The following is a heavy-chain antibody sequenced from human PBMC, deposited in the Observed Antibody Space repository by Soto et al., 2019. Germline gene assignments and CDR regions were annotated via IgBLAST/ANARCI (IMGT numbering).Heavy chain of an antibody. CDR1: GCSISSGGYS. CDR3: ARQFLDFEGLSAFDY. Sequence: SETLSLTCAVSGCSISSGGYSWSWIRHPPGKGLEWIGYIYHSGSTYYNPSLKSRVTISVDRSKNQFSLKLSSVTAADTAVYYCARQFLDFEGLSAFDYWGKGTLVTVYS. J-gene: IGHJ4*02. V-gene: IGHV4-30-2*01. D-gene: IGHD3-9*01. CDR2: IYHSGST.